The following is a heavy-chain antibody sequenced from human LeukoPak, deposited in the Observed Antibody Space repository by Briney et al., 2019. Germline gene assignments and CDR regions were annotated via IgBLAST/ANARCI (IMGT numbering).Heavy chain of an antibody. J-gene: IGHJ4*03. CDR2: IYYSGHT. D-gene: IGHD1-1*01. V-gene: IGHV4-39*01. CDR3: ARRLSTSTPGTTGSFDY. Sequence: SETLSLTWTVSGRSISSSGNDWGWIRQPPGKGLEWIGSIYYSGHTYYNSSLRSRVTISVGTAQNQLSLKLTSETAGVPAMCYCARRLSTSTPGTTGSFDYWGQGTLVTVSS. CDR1: GRSISSSGND.